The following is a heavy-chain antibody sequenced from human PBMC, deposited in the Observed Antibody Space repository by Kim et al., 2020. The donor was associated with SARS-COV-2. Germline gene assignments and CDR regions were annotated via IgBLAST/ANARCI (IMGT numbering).Heavy chain of an antibody. D-gene: IGHD2-15*01. V-gene: IGHV4-59*01. J-gene: IGHJ3*02. Sequence: SETLSLTCTVSGGSISSYYWSWIRQPPGKGLEWIGYIYYSGSTNYNPSLKSRVTISVDTSKNQFSLKLSSVTAADTAVYYCARDCSGGSCGAFDIWGQGTMVTVSS. CDR3: ARDCSGGSCGAFDI. CDR1: GGSISSYY. CDR2: IYYSGST.